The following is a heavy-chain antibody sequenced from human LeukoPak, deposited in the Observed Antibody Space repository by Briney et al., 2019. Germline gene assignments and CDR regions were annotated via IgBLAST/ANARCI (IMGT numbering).Heavy chain of an antibody. CDR1: EYSFTDYY. D-gene: IGHD3-16*01. V-gene: IGHV1-2*02. J-gene: IGHJ5*02. Sequence: ASVKVSCKTSEYSFTDYYMHWVRQAPGQGLEWMGWINPNSGGTSSAQKFQGRVTMTRDTSITTVYMEVRWLTSDDTAIYYCARADRLHGGPYLIGPWGLGTLVTVS. CDR2: INPNSGGT. CDR3: ARADRLHGGPYLIGP.